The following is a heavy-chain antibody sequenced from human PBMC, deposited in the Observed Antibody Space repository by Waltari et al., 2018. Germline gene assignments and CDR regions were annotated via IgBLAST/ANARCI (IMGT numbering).Heavy chain of an antibody. Sequence: QVQLVQSGAEVKKPGSSVKVSCKASGGTFSSYAISWVRQAPGQGLEWMGGIIPIFGTANYAQKFQGRVTITADESTSTAYMELGSLGSEDTAVYYCARGGWGLLWFRELLSWFDPWGQGTLVTVSS. J-gene: IGHJ5*02. CDR3: ARGGWGLLWFRELLSWFDP. CDR1: GGTFSSYA. D-gene: IGHD3-10*01. V-gene: IGHV1-69*12. CDR2: IIPIFGTA.